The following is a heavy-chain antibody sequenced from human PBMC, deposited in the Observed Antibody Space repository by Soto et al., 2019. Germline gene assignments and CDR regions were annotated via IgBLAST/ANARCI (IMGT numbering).Heavy chain of an antibody. J-gene: IGHJ4*02. CDR3: ARVMFVAGTGYFDY. Sequence: SETLSLTSVVSGGSISSYDWSWIRQPPGKGLEWIGYIYYSGSTNYNPSLKSRVTISVDTSKNQFSLKLSSVTAADTAVYYCARVMFVAGTGYFDYWGQGTQVTVS. D-gene: IGHD6-19*01. CDR1: GGSISSYD. CDR2: IYYSGST. V-gene: IGHV4-59*01.